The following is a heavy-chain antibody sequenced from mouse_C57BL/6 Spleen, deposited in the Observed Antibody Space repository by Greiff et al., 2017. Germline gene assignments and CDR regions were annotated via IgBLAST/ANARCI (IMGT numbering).Heavy chain of an antibody. V-gene: IGHV1-18*01. Sequence: EVMLVESGPELVKPGASVKIPCKASGYTFTDYNMDWVKQSHGKSLEWIGDINPNNGGTIYNQKFKGKATLTVDKSSSTAYMELRSLTSEDTAVYYCARRVAHYAMDYWGQGTSVTVSS. J-gene: IGHJ4*01. D-gene: IGHD1-1*02. CDR3: ARRVAHYAMDY. CDR1: GYTFTDYN. CDR2: INPNNGGT.